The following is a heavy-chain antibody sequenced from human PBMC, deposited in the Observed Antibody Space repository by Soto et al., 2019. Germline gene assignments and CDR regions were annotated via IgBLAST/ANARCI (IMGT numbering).Heavy chain of an antibody. Sequence: QVQLVQSGAEVKKPGSSVKVSCKASGGTFSSYTISWVRQAPGQGLEWMGRIIPILGIANYAQKFQGRVTITADKSTSTAYMALSSLRSEDTAVYYCASLRGYKLGKGIDCWGQGTLVTVSS. J-gene: IGHJ4*02. CDR2: IIPILGIA. D-gene: IGHD7-27*01. V-gene: IGHV1-69*02. CDR3: ASLRGYKLGKGIDC. CDR1: GGTFSSYT.